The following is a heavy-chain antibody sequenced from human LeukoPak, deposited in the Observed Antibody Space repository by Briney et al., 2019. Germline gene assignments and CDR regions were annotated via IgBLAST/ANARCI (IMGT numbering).Heavy chain of an antibody. CDR1: GGSISNSY. D-gene: IGHD3-9*01. Sequence: SSETLSLTCTVSGGSISNSYWSWIRLSPGKGLEWIGYISYNGSPDYSPSLKSRVTISSDTSKNQFFLIMRSVTAADTAVYYCARDHWILSSKTWYYYGLDVWGQGTTVTVSS. J-gene: IGHJ6*02. CDR3: ARDHWILSSKTWYYYGLDV. CDR2: ISYNGSP. V-gene: IGHV4-59*01.